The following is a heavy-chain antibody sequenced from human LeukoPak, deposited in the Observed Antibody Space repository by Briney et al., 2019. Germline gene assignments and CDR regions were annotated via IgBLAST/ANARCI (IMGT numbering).Heavy chain of an antibody. D-gene: IGHD3-9*01. CDR1: GGTFSSYA. J-gene: IGHJ4*02. V-gene: IGHV1-69*13. Sequence: SVKVSCKASGGTFSSYAISWVRQAPGQGLEWMGGIIPIFGTANYAQKFQGRVTITADESTSTAYMELSSLRSEDTAVYYCARGERTADSILTGYPLASKEFYYFDYWGQGTLVTVSS. CDR2: IIPIFGTA. CDR3: ARGERTADSILTGYPLASKEFYYFDY.